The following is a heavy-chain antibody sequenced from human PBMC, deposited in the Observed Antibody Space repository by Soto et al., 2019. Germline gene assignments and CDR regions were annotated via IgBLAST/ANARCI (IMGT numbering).Heavy chain of an antibody. D-gene: IGHD2-15*01. CDR2: INSDGRST. J-gene: IGHJ4*02. CDR3: VRTSLVVAAATREDY. CDR1: GFTFSSYW. V-gene: IGHV3-74*01. Sequence: EVQLVESGGGLVQPGGSLRLSCAASGFTFSSYWMHWVRQAPGKGLVWVSRINSDGRSTSQADSVKGRFTISRDNAKNTLYLQMNSLRADDTAVYYCVRTSLVVAAATREDYWGQGTLVTVSS.